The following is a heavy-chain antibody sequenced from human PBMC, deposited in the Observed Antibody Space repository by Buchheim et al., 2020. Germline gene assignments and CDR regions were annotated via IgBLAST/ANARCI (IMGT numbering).Heavy chain of an antibody. J-gene: IGHJ4*02. Sequence: QVQLVPSGAEVKKPGASVKVSCKASGYTFTSYYMHWVRQAPGQGLEWMGIINPSGGSTSYAQKFQGRVTMTRDTYTSPVYMELSSLRSEDTAVYYCARAEYDYVWGSYQSPYFDYWGQGTL. CDR3: ARAEYDYVWGSYQSPYFDY. CDR1: GYTFTSYY. D-gene: IGHD3-16*02. V-gene: IGHV1-46*01. CDR2: INPSGGST.